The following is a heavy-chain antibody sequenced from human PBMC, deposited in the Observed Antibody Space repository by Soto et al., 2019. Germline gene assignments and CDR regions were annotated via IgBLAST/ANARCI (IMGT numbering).Heavy chain of an antibody. J-gene: IGHJ6*02. Sequence: SVKVSCKASGGTFSSYAISWVRQAPGQGLEWMGGIIPIFGTANYAQKFQGRVTITADESTSTAYMELSSLRSEDTAVYYCARGSRYFDWLLSPYYYYSMDVWGQGTTVTVSS. D-gene: IGHD3-9*01. CDR1: GGTFSSYA. CDR3: ARGSRYFDWLLSPYYYYSMDV. CDR2: IIPIFGTA. V-gene: IGHV1-69*13.